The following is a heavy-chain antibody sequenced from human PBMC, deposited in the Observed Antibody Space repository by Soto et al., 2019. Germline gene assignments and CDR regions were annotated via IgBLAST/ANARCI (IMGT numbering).Heavy chain of an antibody. CDR2: INHSGST. Sequence: SETLSLTCAVYGGSFSGYYWSWIRQPPGKGLEWIGEINHSGSTNYNPSLKSRVTISVDTSKNQFSLKLSSVTAADTAVYYCARAPNFHYYYMDVWGKGTTVTVS. CDR1: GGSFSGYY. V-gene: IGHV4-34*01. D-gene: IGHD2-8*01. CDR3: ARAPNFHYYYMDV. J-gene: IGHJ6*03.